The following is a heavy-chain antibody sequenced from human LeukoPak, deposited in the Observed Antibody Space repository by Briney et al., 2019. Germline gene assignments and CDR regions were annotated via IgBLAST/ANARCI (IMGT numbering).Heavy chain of an antibody. CDR1: GFTFSTYA. D-gene: IGHD3-9*01. CDR3: ARELRYFDWLLFG. V-gene: IGHV3-30-3*01. CDR2: ISYDGSKR. J-gene: IGHJ4*02. Sequence: GGSLRLSCAASGFTFSTYAVHWVRQAPGKGLEWVAVISYDGSKRYYADSVKGRFTISRDNSKNTLYLQMNSLRAEDTAVYYCARELRYFDWLLFGWGQGTLVTVSS.